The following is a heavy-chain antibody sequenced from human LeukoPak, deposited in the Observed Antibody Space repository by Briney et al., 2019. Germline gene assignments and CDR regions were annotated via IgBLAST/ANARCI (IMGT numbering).Heavy chain of an antibody. CDR1: GFTFSSYG. Sequence: PGGSLRLSCAASGFTFSSYGMHWVRQAPGKGLEWVAVISYDGSNKYYADSVKGRFTISRDNSKNTLYLQMNSLRAEDTAVYYCAKGPSSTGRYFDWLSSGTFDYWGQGTLVTVSS. D-gene: IGHD3-9*01. CDR3: AKGPSSTGRYFDWLSSGTFDY. V-gene: IGHV3-30*18. J-gene: IGHJ4*02. CDR2: ISYDGSNK.